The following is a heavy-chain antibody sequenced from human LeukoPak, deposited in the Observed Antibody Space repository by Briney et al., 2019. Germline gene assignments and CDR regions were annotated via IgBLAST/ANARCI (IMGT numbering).Heavy chain of an antibody. J-gene: IGHJ4*02. V-gene: IGHV3-43D*03. CDR2: ITWDGDST. CDR3: AKGTSSWHEFDY. CDR1: GFTFDDYA. D-gene: IGHD6-13*01. Sequence: GGSLRLSCAASGFTFDDYAMHWVRQAPGKGLEWVSLITWDGDSTYYADSVKGRFTISRDNSKNYLYLQMNSLRAEDTALYYCAKGTSSWHEFDYWGQGTLVTVSS.